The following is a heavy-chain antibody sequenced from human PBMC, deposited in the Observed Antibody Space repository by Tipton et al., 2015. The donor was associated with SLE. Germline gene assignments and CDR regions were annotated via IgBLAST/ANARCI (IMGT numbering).Heavy chain of an antibody. V-gene: IGHV1-46*01. Sequence: QLVQSGAEVKKPGASVKVSCKASGYTFTSYYMHWVRQAPGQGLEWMGIINPSGGSTSYTQKFQDRVTMTTDTSTSTAYMELRSLISDDTAVYYCARGSSSVYWGQGTLVSVSS. CDR3: ARGSSSVY. CDR1: GYTFTSYY. D-gene: IGHD6-6*01. J-gene: IGHJ4*02. CDR2: INPSGGST.